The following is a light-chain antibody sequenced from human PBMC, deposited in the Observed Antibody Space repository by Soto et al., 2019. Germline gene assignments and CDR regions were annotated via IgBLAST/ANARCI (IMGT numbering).Light chain of an antibody. CDR1: QTISSW. J-gene: IGKJ1*01. Sequence: DFQMTQSPGALSASVGGGCTSTFRASQTISSWLAWYQQKPGKAPKLLIYKASTLKSGVPSRFSGSGSGTEFTLTISSLQPDDFATYYCQHYNSYSEAFGQGTKVDIK. V-gene: IGKV1-5*03. CDR3: QHYNSYSEA. CDR2: KAS.